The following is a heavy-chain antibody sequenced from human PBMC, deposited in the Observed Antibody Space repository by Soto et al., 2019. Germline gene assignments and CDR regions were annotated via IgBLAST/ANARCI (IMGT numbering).Heavy chain of an antibody. CDR3: TTPKGVYCSSTSCLLHPYYYYYYMDV. V-gene: IGHV3-15*01. CDR1: GFTFSNAW. D-gene: IGHD2-2*01. CDR2: IKSKTDGGTT. J-gene: IGHJ6*03. Sequence: GGSLRLSCAASGFTFSNAWMSWVRQAPGKGLEWVGRIKSKTDGGTTDYAAPVKGRFTISRDDSKNTLYLQMNSLKTEDTAVYYCTTPKGVYCSSTSCLLHPYYYYYYMDVWGKGTTVTVSS.